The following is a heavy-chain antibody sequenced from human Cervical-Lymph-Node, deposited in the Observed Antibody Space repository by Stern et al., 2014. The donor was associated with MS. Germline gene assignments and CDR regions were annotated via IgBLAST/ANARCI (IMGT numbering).Heavy chain of an antibody. J-gene: IGHJ4*02. V-gene: IGHV4-61*02. Sequence: QVQLQESGPGLVKPSQTLSLTCTVSGGSISSGSYYWSWIRQPAGKGLEWIGRIYTSGSTNYTPPLKGRVTISVDPSKTQFSLKLSSVTAADTAVYYCARDDYGDYRGFDYWGQGTLVTVYS. CDR2: IYTSGST. D-gene: IGHD4-17*01. CDR1: GGSISSGSYY. CDR3: ARDDYGDYRGFDY.